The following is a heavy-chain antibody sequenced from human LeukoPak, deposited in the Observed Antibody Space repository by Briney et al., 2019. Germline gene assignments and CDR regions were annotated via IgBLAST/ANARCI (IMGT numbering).Heavy chain of an antibody. D-gene: IGHD6-13*01. CDR3: ARESSSWDFDY. CDR1: GFTFSGYS. Sequence: GGSLRPSCAASGFTFSGYSLNWVRQAPGKGLEWISYISTAGTTVYYADSVKGRFAISRDNAKNSLYLQMNSLRVEDTAVYYCARESSSWDFDYWGQGTLVTVSS. V-gene: IGHV3-48*04. J-gene: IGHJ4*02. CDR2: ISTAGTTV.